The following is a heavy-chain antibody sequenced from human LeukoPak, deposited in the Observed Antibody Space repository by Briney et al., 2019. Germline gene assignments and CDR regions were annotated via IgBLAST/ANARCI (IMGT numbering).Heavy chain of an antibody. J-gene: IGHJ4*02. D-gene: IGHD3-22*01. V-gene: IGHV1-18*01. CDR1: GYTFTSSG. CDR3: VGSSGYYNFDY. Sequence: ASVKVSCKASGYTFTSSGISWVRQAPGQGVEWMGWISAYNGNTNYAQKLQGRVTMTTDTSTSTAYMELRSLRSDDTAVYYCVGSSGYYNFDYWGQGTLVTVSS. CDR2: ISAYNGNT.